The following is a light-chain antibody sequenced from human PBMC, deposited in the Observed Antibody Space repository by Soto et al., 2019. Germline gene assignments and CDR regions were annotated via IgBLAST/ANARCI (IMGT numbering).Light chain of an antibody. CDR3: QQYDSSPRT. J-gene: IGKJ1*01. Sequence: IVLTQTQGTLSLSPGERATLSCRACQSFSSSSLAWYQQKPGQAPRLLIYGASSRATGIPDRFSGSGSGTDFTLTISRLEPEDFAVYYCQQYDSSPRTFGQGTKVDTK. CDR1: QSFSSSS. CDR2: GAS. V-gene: IGKV3-20*01.